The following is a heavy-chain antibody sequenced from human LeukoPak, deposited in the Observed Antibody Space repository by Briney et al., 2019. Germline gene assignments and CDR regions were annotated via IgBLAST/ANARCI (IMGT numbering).Heavy chain of an antibody. CDR2: INHSASA. CDR3: AREIIWGTYRRLYYFDP. J-gene: IGHJ4*02. D-gene: IGHD3-16*02. Sequence: SETLSLTCAVYGGSFSGYYWNWIRQVPGKGLEWIGEINHSASARYSPTLKSRVTMSVDTSKNQFSLKLTSVTAADTAIYYCAREIIWGTYRRLYYFDPWGQGTLVTVSS. CDR1: GGSFSGYY. V-gene: IGHV4-34*01.